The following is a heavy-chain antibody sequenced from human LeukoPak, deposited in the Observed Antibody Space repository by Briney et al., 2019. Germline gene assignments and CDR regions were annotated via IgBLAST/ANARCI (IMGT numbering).Heavy chain of an antibody. D-gene: IGHD1-26*01. CDR2: ISSSDVAM. CDR1: GFTFSRYN. V-gene: IGHV3-48*04. Sequence: GGSLRLSCAAFGFTFSRYNMIWVRQAPGKGLECVSYISSSDVAMYYADSVKGRFTISRDNAKNSLFLQMSSLRAEDTAVYFFATAGMYPLDTWGKGITVSVS. J-gene: IGHJ6*03. CDR3: ATAGMYPLDT.